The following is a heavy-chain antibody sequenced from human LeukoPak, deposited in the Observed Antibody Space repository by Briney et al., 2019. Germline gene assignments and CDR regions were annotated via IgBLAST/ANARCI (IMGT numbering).Heavy chain of an antibody. CDR2: ISAYNGNT. J-gene: IGHJ3*02. CDR1: GYTFSKDDG. D-gene: IGHD3-3*01. V-gene: IGHV1-18*01. Sequence: ASVRVSCKASGYTFSKDDGISWVRQAPGQGLEWMGWISAYNGNTNYAQKLQGRVTMTTDTSTSTAYMELRSLRSDDTAVYYCARDLIRLEWLTDAFDIWGQGTMVTVSS. CDR3: ARDLIRLEWLTDAFDI.